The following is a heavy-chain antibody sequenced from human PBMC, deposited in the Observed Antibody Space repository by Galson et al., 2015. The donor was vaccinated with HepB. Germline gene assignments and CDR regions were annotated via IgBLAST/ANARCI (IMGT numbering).Heavy chain of an antibody. CDR3: AKRISLTFFGPGKNYMDV. D-gene: IGHD3-3*01. V-gene: IGHV3-23*01. CDR1: GFTFRSHA. Sequence: SLRLSCPASGFTFRSHAMSWVRQAPGKGLEWVSGIRGSGDTIYYAGSVEGRFTISRDNSKNTLYMQINSLTAEDTAVYYCAKRISLTFFGPGKNYMDVWGKGTTVTVSS. J-gene: IGHJ6*03. CDR2: IRGSGDTI.